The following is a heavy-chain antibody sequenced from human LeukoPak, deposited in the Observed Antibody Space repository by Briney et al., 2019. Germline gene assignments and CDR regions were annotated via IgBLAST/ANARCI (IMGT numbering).Heavy chain of an antibody. V-gene: IGHV3-48*01. CDR2: IASSSSTV. Sequence: PGGSLRLSCAASGLTFRNYAMSWVRQAPGKGLEWVSYIASSSSTVYYADSVEGRFTISRDNAKNSLYLQMNSLRAEDTAVYYCARGDRGYSYGSIDYWGQGTLVTVSS. CDR1: GLTFRNYA. D-gene: IGHD5-18*01. J-gene: IGHJ4*02. CDR3: ARGDRGYSYGSIDY.